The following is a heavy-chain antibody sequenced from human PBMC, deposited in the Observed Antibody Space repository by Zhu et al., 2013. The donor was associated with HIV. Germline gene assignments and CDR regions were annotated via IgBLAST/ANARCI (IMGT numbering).Heavy chain of an antibody. J-gene: IGHJ4*02. Sequence: QVQLVQSGAEVKKPGASVKVSCKASGYTFTAYYIHWVRQAPGQGLEWMGWINPNSGATNFAQNFQGRVTMTRDSSISTVYMELNRLRSDDTAVYYCARGQGLGYWGQGTLVTVSS. CDR2: INPNSGAT. CDR1: GYTFTAYY. V-gene: IGHV1-2*02. CDR3: ARGQGLGY.